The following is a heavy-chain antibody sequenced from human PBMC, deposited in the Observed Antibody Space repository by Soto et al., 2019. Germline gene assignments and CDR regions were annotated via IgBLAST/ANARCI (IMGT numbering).Heavy chain of an antibody. Sequence: EVELVESGGGLVKPGGSLTLSCAASGFSFKNAWMNWVRQAPGKGLEWVGRIKNKNDGGTTDYAAFVKGRFTISRDASENTLYLHMNGLKTEDTGVYFCTGLWFGEIYNNWGQGSLVTVSS. V-gene: IGHV3-15*07. D-gene: IGHD3-10*01. J-gene: IGHJ4*01. CDR3: TGLWFGEIYNN. CDR1: GFSFKNAW. CDR2: IKNKNDGGTT.